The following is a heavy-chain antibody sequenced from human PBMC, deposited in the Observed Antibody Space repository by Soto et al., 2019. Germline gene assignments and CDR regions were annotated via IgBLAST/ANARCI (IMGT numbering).Heavy chain of an antibody. CDR2: ISGSGGNT. CDR3: AKVAGYSSSSGYYGLDV. V-gene: IGHV3-23*01. J-gene: IGHJ6*02. Sequence: EVQLLESGGGLVQPGGSLRLSCAASGFTFSSYAMTWVRQAPGKGLEWVSAISGSGGNTYYADSVQGRFTISRDNSKNTLYLQMNSLRAEDTAVYYCAKVAGYSSSSGYYGLDVWGQGTTVTVSS. CDR1: GFTFSSYA. D-gene: IGHD6-13*01.